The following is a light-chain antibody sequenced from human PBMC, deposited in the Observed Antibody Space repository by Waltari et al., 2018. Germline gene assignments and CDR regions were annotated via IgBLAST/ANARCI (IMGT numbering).Light chain of an antibody. J-gene: IGKJ2*01. CDR1: QSISSW. V-gene: IGKV1-5*03. CDR2: KAS. CDR3: QQYNSYSYT. Sequence: DIQMTQSPSTLSASVGDRVTITWRASQSISSWLAWYRQKPGKAPKLLFYKASSLERGVPSRCSGSGSGAEFTLTSSSLQPDDFATYYCQQYNSYSYTFGQGTKLEIK.